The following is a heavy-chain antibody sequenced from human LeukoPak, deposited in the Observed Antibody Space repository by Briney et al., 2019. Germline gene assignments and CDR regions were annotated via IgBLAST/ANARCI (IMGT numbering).Heavy chain of an antibody. V-gene: IGHV1-46*01. CDR1: GYTFTSYY. CDR3: ARGPPYCGGDCSNAFDV. J-gene: IGHJ3*01. CDR2: INPSGGST. D-gene: IGHD2-21*02. Sequence: ASVKVSCKASGYTFTSYYMHWVRQAPGQGLEWMGIINPSGGSTSYAQKFQGRVTVTRDTSTSTVYMELSSLRSEDTAVYYCARGPPYCGGDCSNAFDVWGQGTMVTVSS.